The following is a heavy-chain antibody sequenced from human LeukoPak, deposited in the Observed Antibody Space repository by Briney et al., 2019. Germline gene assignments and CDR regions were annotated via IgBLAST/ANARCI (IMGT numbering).Heavy chain of an antibody. CDR1: GFTVSSNY. J-gene: IGHJ3*02. CDR2: IYSGGST. Sequence: GGSLRLSCAASGFTVSSNYMSWVRQAPGKGLEWVSVIYSGGSTYYADSVKGRFTIPRDNSKNTLYLQMNSLRAEDTAVYYCARPGDLTTNDAFDIWGQGTMVTVSS. V-gene: IGHV3-66*01. CDR3: ARPGDLTTNDAFDI. D-gene: IGHD4-11*01.